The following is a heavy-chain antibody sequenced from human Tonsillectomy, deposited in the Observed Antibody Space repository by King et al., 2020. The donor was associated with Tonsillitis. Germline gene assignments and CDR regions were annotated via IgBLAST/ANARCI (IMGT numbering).Heavy chain of an antibody. CDR1: GFTYSSYD. D-gene: IGHD1-26*01. V-gene: IGHV3-21*01. Sequence: VQLVESGGGLVKPGGSLRLSCAASGFTYSSYDMNWVRQAPGKGLEWVSSISRDTSYIDYADSVKGRFTISRDNAKNSLYLQMNSLRAEDTAVYYCATSAHIHTGSYWWGQGTLVTVSS. CDR2: ISRDTSYI. CDR3: ATSAHIHTGSYW. J-gene: IGHJ4*02.